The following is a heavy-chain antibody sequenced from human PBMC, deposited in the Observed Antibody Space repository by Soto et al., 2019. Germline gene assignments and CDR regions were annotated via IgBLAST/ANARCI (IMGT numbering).Heavy chain of an antibody. Sequence: QVQLVQSGAEVKKPGSSVKVSCKAYGGTSSSESISWLRQAPGQGLEWMGRIIPMFGIAKYAQKFQGRVTITADRSSHTAYMELSSLRSDDTAVYFCARGTPVPTYFFDSWGQGTLLAVSA. CDR2: IIPMFGIA. J-gene: IGHJ4*02. CDR3: ARGTPVPTYFFDS. CDR1: GGTSSSES. V-gene: IGHV1-69*02. D-gene: IGHD4-17*01.